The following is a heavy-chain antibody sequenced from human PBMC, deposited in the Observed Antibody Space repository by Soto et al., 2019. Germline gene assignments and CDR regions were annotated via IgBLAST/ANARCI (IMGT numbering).Heavy chain of an antibody. J-gene: IGHJ3*02. CDR3: ERGSEGYYDSSGYYQDAFDI. Sequence: SETLSLTCTVSGGSISSGGYYWSWIRQHPGKGLEWIGYIYYSGSTYYNPSLKSRVTISVDTSKNQFSLKLSSVTAADTAVYYCERGSEGYYDSSGYYQDAFDIGGQGTMVT. CDR1: GGSISSGGYY. D-gene: IGHD3-22*01. CDR2: IYYSGST. V-gene: IGHV4-31*03.